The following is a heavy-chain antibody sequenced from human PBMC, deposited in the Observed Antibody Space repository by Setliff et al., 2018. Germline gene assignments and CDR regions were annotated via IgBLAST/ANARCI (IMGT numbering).Heavy chain of an antibody. D-gene: IGHD3-10*01. CDR1: GFTFSSYW. CDR3: ARERSLWFGELSRQHFDY. J-gene: IGHJ4*02. Sequence: GGSLRLSCAASGFTFSSYWMHWVRQVPGKGLVWVSRSNSDGSSTSYADSVKGRFTISRDNAKNTLYLQMNSLRAEDTAAYYCARERSLWFGELSRQHFDYWGQGTLVTVSS. V-gene: IGHV3-74*01. CDR2: SNSDGSST.